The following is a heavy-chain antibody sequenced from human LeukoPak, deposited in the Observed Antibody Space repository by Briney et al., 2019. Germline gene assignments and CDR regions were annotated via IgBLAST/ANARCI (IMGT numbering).Heavy chain of an antibody. J-gene: IGHJ4*02. CDR1: GGSISSYY. D-gene: IGHD3-22*01. V-gene: IGHV4-59*01. Sequence: SETLSLTCTVSGGSISSYYWSWIRQSPGKGLECIGYIHYTGSTNYNPSLKSRATISVETSKNQFSLKLRSVTAADTAVYYCGRVTGYMIEDYFDYWGQGTLVTVSS. CDR3: GRVTGYMIEDYFDY. CDR2: IHYTGST.